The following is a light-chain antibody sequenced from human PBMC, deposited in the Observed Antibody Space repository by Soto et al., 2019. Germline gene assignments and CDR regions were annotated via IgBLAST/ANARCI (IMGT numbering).Light chain of an antibody. CDR2: EVS. J-gene: IGLJ1*01. CDR3: GSYTSSTNYV. V-gene: IGLV2-14*01. CDR1: SIDIAAYNY. Sequence: LTQPASVSGSPGQSLTTSCTGTSIDIAAYNYVSWYQQHPGKAPKLIIYEVSYRPSGISNRFSGSKSGNTASLTISRLQAEDEADYYCGSYTSSTNYVFATGTKVTVL.